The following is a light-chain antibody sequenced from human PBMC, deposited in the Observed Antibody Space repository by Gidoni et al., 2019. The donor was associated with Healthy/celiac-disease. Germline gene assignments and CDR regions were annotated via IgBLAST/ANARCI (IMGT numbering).Light chain of an antibody. Sequence: DIQMTQSPSSVSASVGDRVTITCRASQDISTSLAWYQQKPGKGPKLLMYEASSLQSGVPSRFSGSGSGTDFTLTISSLQPEDFATYYCHQANSFPLTFGQGTKLEIK. J-gene: IGKJ2*01. CDR1: QDISTS. CDR2: EAS. V-gene: IGKV1-12*01. CDR3: HQANSFPLT.